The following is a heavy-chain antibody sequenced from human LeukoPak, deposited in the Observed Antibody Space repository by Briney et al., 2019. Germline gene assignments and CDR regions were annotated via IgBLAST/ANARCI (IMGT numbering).Heavy chain of an antibody. CDR2: ISYDGSNK. J-gene: IGHJ4*02. D-gene: IGHD5-18*01. CDR3: ATDDGYSYGILDY. CDR1: GFTFSSYA. Sequence: GGSLRLSCAASGFTFSSYAMHWVRQAPGKGLEWVAVISYDGSNKYYADSVKGRFTISRNNSKNTLYLQMNSLRAEDTAVYYCATDDGYSYGILDYWGQGTLVTVSS. V-gene: IGHV3-30-3*01.